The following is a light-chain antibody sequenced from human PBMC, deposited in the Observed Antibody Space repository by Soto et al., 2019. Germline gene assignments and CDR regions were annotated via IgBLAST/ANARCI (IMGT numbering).Light chain of an antibody. CDR2: KAS. CDR3: QQYKSYSRT. Sequence: DIPMTQSPSTLSSSVGDRVTITFRASQSIGSWLAWYQQKPGKAPNLLIYKASSLETGVPSRFSGSGSGTEFTLTISSLQPDDFATYYCQQYKSYSRTFGQGTKVDIK. J-gene: IGKJ1*01. CDR1: QSIGSW. V-gene: IGKV1-5*03.